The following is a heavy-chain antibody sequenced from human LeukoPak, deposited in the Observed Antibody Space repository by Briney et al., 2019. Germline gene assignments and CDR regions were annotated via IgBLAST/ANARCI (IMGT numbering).Heavy chain of an antibody. CDR3: AIRRTYYYDSSGYY. CDR2: INHSGSS. CDR1: GGSFSGYY. V-gene: IGHV4-34*01. D-gene: IGHD3-22*01. Sequence: NTSETLSLTCAVYGGSFSGYYWSWIRQPPGKGLEWIGEINHSGSSNYNPSLKSRVTISVDTSKNQFSLKLSSVTAADTAVYYCAIRRTYYYDSSGYYWGQGTLVTVSS. J-gene: IGHJ4*02.